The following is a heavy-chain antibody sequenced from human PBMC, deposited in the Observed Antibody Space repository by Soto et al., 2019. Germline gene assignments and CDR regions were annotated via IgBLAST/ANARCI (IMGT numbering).Heavy chain of an antibody. CDR2: MSGSGGGT. V-gene: IGHV3-23*01. CDR3: AGAYCSGTTCYGLYGMDV. Sequence: WGTLRLSCAASGFSFTNYAMHWVRQASGKGLEWVSSMSGSGGGTYYADSVKGRFTISRDNSKNTLFLQMNSLRAEDTALYYCAGAYCSGTTCYGLYGMDVWGQGTTVTVSS. J-gene: IGHJ6*02. CDR1: GFSFTNYA. D-gene: IGHD2-2*01.